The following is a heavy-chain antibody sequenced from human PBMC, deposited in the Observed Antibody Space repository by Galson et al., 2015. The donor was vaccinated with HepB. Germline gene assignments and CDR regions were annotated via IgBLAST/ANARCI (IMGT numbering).Heavy chain of an antibody. CDR3: ARDHYYDSSGYSFDY. J-gene: IGHJ4*02. CDR1: GFTFSSYS. D-gene: IGHD3-22*01. CDR2: ISSSSSYI. V-gene: IGHV3-21*01. Sequence: SLRLSCAASGFTFSSYSMNWVRQAPGKGLEWVSSISSSSSYIYYADSVKGRFTISRDNAKNSLYLQMNSLRAEDTAVYYCARDHYYDSSGYSFDYWGQGTLVTVSS.